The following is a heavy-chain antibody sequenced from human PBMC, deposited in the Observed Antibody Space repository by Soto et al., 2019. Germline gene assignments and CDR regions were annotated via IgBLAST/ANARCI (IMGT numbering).Heavy chain of an antibody. D-gene: IGHD3-3*01. CDR2: IYWDDDK. CDR1: GFSLSTSGVG. Sequence: QITLKESGPTLVKPTQTLTLTCTFSGFSLSTSGVGVGWIRQPPGKALEWLALIYWDDDKRYSPSLKSRLTIPKHPSNTQLLPTMTNLHPLSTSTYYCAHSSSSNLEGFLEHCYFYLWGRGTLVTLSS. CDR3: AHSSSSNLEGFLEHCYFYL. V-gene: IGHV2-5*02. J-gene: IGHJ2*01.